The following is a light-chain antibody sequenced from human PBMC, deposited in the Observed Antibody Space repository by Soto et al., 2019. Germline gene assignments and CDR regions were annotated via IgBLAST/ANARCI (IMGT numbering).Light chain of an antibody. CDR1: QNIETW. CDR3: QQYINRWT. V-gene: IGKV1-5*03. CDR2: KAS. Sequence: DIQMTQSPSTLSASVGDRVTITCRDSQNIETWLAWYQQKPGKAPKLMIYKASSLEGGVPSRFSGSGSGTEFTLTISSLQSDDFATYYCQQYINRWTFGEGTEVEIK. J-gene: IGKJ1*01.